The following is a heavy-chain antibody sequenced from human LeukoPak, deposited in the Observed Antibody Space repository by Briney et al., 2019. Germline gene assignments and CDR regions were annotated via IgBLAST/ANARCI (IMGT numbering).Heavy chain of an antibody. V-gene: IGHV4-4*02. J-gene: IGHJ4*02. D-gene: IGHD2-15*01. CDR1: GGSISSNNG. Sequence: PSETLSLTCAVSGGSISSNNGWSWVRQPPGKGLEWIGEIYHSGSTNYKPSLKSRVTISVDKSKNQFSLKLSSVTAADTAVYYCARVSSAATNYYFDYWGQGTLVTVSS. CDR2: IYHSGST. CDR3: ARVSSAATNYYFDY.